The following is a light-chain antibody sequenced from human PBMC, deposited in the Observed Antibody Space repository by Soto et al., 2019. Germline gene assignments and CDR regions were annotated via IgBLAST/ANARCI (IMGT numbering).Light chain of an antibody. CDR1: QTINIY. CDR3: QQRSNWPHT. J-gene: IGKJ4*01. CDR2: DAS. V-gene: IGKV3-11*01. Sequence: EIVLTQSPATLSLSPGERATLSCRASQTINIYLAWYQQKPGQAPRLLINDASNRATGIPARFSGSGSGTDFTLTISNLEPEDFAVYYCQQRSNWPHTFGGGTKVDIK.